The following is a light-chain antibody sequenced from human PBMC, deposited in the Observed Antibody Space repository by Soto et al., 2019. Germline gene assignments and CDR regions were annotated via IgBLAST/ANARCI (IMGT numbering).Light chain of an antibody. CDR3: QQCYSIPTT. J-gene: IGKJ4*01. CDR1: QSVFYSSNTKNY. Sequence: DIVMTQSPDSLAVSLGERATINCKSSQSVFYSSNTKNYLAWYQQKPGQPPKLLIYWASTRQSGVPDRFSGSGSGTDFTLTISSLQAEDVAVYYCQQCYSIPTTFGGGTRVEIK. V-gene: IGKV4-1*01. CDR2: WAS.